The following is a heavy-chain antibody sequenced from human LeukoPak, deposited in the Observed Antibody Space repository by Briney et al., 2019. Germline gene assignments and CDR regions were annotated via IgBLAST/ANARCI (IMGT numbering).Heavy chain of an antibody. CDR2: INPNSGGT. Sequence: ASVKVSCKASGYTFTGYYMHWVRQAPGQGLEWMGWINPNSGGTNYAQKFQGRVTMTRDTSISTAYREVSRLRSDDTAVDYCARDRPANSNYPWYYYYGMDVWGQGTTVTVSS. D-gene: IGHD4-11*01. CDR3: ARDRPANSNYPWYYYYGMDV. V-gene: IGHV1-2*02. CDR1: GYTFTGYY. J-gene: IGHJ6*02.